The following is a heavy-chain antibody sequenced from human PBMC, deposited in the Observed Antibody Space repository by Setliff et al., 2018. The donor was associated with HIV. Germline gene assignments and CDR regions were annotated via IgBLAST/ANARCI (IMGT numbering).Heavy chain of an antibody. V-gene: IGHV4-39*01. D-gene: IGHD1-26*01. CDR2: IFYTGST. J-gene: IGHJ4*02. CDR1: GGSISSSDYY. Sequence: PSETLSLTCTVSGGSISSSDYYWGWIRQHPGKGLEWIGSIFYTGSTHYNPSLKSRVTISVDTSKNQFSLILNSVTAADTVVYYCARRFGRALPDWGQGTLVTVSS. CDR3: ARRFGRALPD.